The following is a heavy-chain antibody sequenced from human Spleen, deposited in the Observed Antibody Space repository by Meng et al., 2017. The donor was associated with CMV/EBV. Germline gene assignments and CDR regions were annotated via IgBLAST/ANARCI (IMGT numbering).Heavy chain of an antibody. CDR3: ARETGALDY. D-gene: IGHD7-27*01. CDR2: TSGGQKYI. J-gene: IGHJ4*02. CDR1: GFTFSSYS. Sequence: GESLKISCAASGFTFSSYSMNWVRQAPGKGLEWVSSTSGGQKYISFADSVKGRFTISRDNARNSLFLQMNSLRADDTAVYYCARETGALDYWGQGTLVTVSS. V-gene: IGHV3-21*01.